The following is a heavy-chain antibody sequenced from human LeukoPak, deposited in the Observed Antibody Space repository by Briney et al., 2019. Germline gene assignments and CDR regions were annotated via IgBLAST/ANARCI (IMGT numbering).Heavy chain of an antibody. Sequence: SETLSLTCSVSGGSMSSYYWSWIRQPPGKGLEWIGYIYYSGSTNYNPSLKSRVAISVDTSKKQFSLKLSSVTAADTAVYYCGRGGYYYDSSGYPVLDYWGQGTLVTVSS. CDR2: IYYSGST. V-gene: IGHV4-59*01. D-gene: IGHD3-22*01. J-gene: IGHJ4*02. CDR3: GRGGYYYDSSGYPVLDY. CDR1: GGSMSSYY.